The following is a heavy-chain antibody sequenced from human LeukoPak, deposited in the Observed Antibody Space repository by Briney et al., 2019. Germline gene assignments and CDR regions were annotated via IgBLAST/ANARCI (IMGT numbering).Heavy chain of an antibody. V-gene: IGHV3-9*01. D-gene: IGHD2-2*01. CDR3: AKSPGGYCSSTSCYVAPYFQH. Sequence: SLRLSCAASGFTFDDYAMHWVRQAPGKGLEWVSGISWNSGSIGYADSVKGRFTISRDNAKNSLYLQMNSLRAEDTALYYCAKSPGGYCSSTSCYVAPYFQHWGQDTLVTVSS. CDR1: GFTFDDYA. CDR2: ISWNSGSI. J-gene: IGHJ1*01.